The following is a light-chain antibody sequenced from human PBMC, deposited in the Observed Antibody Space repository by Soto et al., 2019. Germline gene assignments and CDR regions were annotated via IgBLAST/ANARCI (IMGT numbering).Light chain of an antibody. CDR1: QSIDIW. Sequence: DIQMTQSPSTLSASVGDRVTITCRASQSIDIWLAWFQQKPGKAPKLLIYKASSLESGVPSRFSGSGSGTEFTLTISGLQSDDFATYYCQQYNNYWMFGQGTKVELK. V-gene: IGKV1-5*03. J-gene: IGKJ1*01. CDR2: KAS. CDR3: QQYNNYWM.